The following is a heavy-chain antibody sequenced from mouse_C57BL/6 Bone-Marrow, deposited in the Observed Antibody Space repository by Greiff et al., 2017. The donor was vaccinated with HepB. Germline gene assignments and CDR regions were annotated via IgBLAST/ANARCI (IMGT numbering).Heavy chain of an antibody. J-gene: IGHJ3*01. CDR2: ILPGSGST. Sequence: VQLQQSGAELMKPGASVKLSCKATGYTFTGYWIEWVKQRPGHGLEWIGEILPGSGSTNYNEKFKGKATFTADTSSTTAYMQLSSLTTEDSAIYYCARERYYYGRPAWFAYWGQGTLVTVSA. V-gene: IGHV1-9*01. CDR1: GYTFTGYW. CDR3: ARERYYYGRPAWFAY. D-gene: IGHD1-1*01.